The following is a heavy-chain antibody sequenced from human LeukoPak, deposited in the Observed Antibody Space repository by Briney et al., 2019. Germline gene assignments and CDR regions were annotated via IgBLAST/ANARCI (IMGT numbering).Heavy chain of an antibody. CDR3: ATGAESVIAATTFDS. V-gene: IGHV3-21*01. J-gene: IGHJ4*02. Sequence: PGGSLRLSCAASGFTFSRYSMNWVRHPPGKGLEWVSFIGSNTEDILYADSVKGRFTIARDNAKNSLSLQMNSLRAEDTAVYYCATGAESVIAATTFDSWGQGTLVTVSS. D-gene: IGHD2-15*01. CDR1: GFTFSRYS. CDR2: IGSNTEDI.